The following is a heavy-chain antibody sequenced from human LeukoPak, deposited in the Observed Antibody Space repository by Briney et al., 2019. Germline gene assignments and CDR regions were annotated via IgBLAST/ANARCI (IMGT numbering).Heavy chain of an antibody. CDR2: IYHSGST. CDR1: GGSISSGGYY. J-gene: IGHJ3*02. Sequence: TSQTLSLTCTVSGGSISSGGYYWSWIRQPPGKGLEWIGYIYHSGSTYYNPSLKSRVTISVDRSKNQFSLKLSSVTAADTAVYYCARGNSHYYDSSGYYPDAFDIWGQGTMVTVSS. D-gene: IGHD3-22*01. CDR3: ARGNSHYYDSSGYYPDAFDI. V-gene: IGHV4-30-2*01.